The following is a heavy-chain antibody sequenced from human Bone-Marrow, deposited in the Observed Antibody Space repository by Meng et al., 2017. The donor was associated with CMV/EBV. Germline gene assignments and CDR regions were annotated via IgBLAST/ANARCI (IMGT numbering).Heavy chain of an antibody. J-gene: IGHJ4*02. Sequence: GGSLRLSCAASGFTFSSYSMNWVRQAPGKGLDWVSSISSSSSYIYYADSVKGRFTISRDNAKNSLYLQMNSLRAEDTAVYYCARVGGIREFDYWGQGTLVTVYS. D-gene: IGHD6-13*01. V-gene: IGHV3-21*01. CDR3: ARVGGIREFDY. CDR2: ISSSSSYI. CDR1: GFTFSSYS.